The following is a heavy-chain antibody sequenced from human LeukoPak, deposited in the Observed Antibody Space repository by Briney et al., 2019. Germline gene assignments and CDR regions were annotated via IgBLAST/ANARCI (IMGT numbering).Heavy chain of an antibody. CDR3: AKVGIRISLIVVVFTTADDWYFDL. CDR2: ISGSGGST. D-gene: IGHD3-22*01. J-gene: IGHJ2*01. Sequence: GGSMRLSCAASGFTFSIYAMSWVRQAPGEGLGWVSGISGSGGSTYHADSVKGRLTISRDNSKNTLYLQMDSLRAEDTAVYYCAKVGIRISLIVVVFTTADDWYFDLWGRGTLVTVSS. V-gene: IGHV3-23*01. CDR1: GFTFSIYA.